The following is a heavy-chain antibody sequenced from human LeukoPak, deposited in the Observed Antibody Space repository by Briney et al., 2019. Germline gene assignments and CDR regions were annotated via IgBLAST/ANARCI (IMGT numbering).Heavy chain of an antibody. V-gene: IGHV4-39*07. CDR2: IYYSGSA. Sequence: SETLSLTCTVSGGSISSSSYYWGWIRQPPGKGLEWIGSIYYSGSAYYNPSLKSRVTISVDTSKNQFSLKLSSVTAADTAVYYCARYYGSGRGWFDPWGQGTLVTVSS. CDR3: ARYYGSGRGWFDP. J-gene: IGHJ5*02. CDR1: GGSISSSSYY. D-gene: IGHD3-10*01.